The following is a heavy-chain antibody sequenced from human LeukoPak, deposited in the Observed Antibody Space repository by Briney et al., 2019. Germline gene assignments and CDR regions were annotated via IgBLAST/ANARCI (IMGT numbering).Heavy chain of an antibody. D-gene: IGHD2-15*01. CDR1: GFTFSDYG. Sequence: GRSLRLSCAASGFTFSDYGMYWVRQAPGKGLEWVALIWYDGGKKYYIDSVRGRFTISRDTSKNTLYLQMDSLRAEDTAVYYCVRYCNGGSCYRAAFDVWGPGTMVTVSS. CDR2: IWYDGGKK. V-gene: IGHV3-33*01. CDR3: VRYCNGGSCYRAAFDV. J-gene: IGHJ3*01.